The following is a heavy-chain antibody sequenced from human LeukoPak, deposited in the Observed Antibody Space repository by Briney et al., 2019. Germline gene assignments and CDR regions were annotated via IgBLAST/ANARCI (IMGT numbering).Heavy chain of an antibody. CDR2: IYYSGST. CDR1: GGSISSSSYY. Sequence: SETLSLTCTVSGGSISSSSYYWGWIRQPPGKGLEWIGSIYYSGSTYYNPSLKSRVTISVDTSKNQFSLKLISVTAADTAVYYCARETINGYALDSWGQGTLVTVSS. V-gene: IGHV4-39*02. J-gene: IGHJ4*02. D-gene: IGHD2-2*01. CDR3: ARETINGYALDS.